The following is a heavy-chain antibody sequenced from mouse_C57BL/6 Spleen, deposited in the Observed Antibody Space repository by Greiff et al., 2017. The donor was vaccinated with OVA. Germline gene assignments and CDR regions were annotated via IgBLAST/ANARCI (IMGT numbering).Heavy chain of an antibody. Sequence: EVHLVESGGGLVQPGGSLKLSCAASGFTFSDYYMYWVRQTPEKRLEWVAYISNGGGSTYYPDTVKGRFTISRDNAKNTLYLQMSRLKSEDTAMYYCARQSNYDAMDYWGQGTSVTVSS. CDR1: GFTFSDYY. CDR3: ARQSNYDAMDY. D-gene: IGHD2-5*01. V-gene: IGHV5-12*01. CDR2: ISNGGGST. J-gene: IGHJ4*01.